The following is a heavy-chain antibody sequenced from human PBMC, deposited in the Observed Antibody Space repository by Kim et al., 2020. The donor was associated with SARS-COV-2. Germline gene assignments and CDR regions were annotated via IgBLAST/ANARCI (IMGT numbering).Heavy chain of an antibody. V-gene: IGHV4-59*01. CDR2: IFYTGST. D-gene: IGHD2-2*02. J-gene: IGHJ4*02. Sequence: SETLSLTCTVSGGSISSYYWSWIRQPPGKGPEWIGYIFYTGSTTYNPSLKSRVTISVDASKNQFSLKLSSLTAADTAVYYCARGSSGYRATLDYWGQETLVTSPQ. CDR3: ARGSSGYRATLDY. CDR1: GGSISSYY.